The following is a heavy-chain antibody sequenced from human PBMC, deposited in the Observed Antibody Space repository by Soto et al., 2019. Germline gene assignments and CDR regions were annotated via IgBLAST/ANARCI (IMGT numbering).Heavy chain of an antibody. J-gene: IGHJ4*02. D-gene: IGHD6-19*01. V-gene: IGHV1-69*13. Sequence: SVKVSCKTSRSTFNNYAISWVRQAPGQGLEWMGGIIPISGTANYAQRFQGRVTIAADESTTTAYMDLSSLRSEDTALYYCARAGTSGWYFFDYWGQGTLVTVSS. CDR1: RSTFNNYA. CDR3: ARAGTSGWYFFDY. CDR2: IIPISGTA.